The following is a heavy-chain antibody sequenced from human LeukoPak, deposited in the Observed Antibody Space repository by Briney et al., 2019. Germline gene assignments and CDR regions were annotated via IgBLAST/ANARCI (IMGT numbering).Heavy chain of an antibody. V-gene: IGHV1-2*02. D-gene: IGHD3-22*01. Sequence: ASVKVSCKASGYTFTGYYMHWVRQAPGQGLEWMGWINPNSGGTNYAQKFQGRVTMTRDTSISTAYMELSRLRSDDTAVYYCARGPGGSGYYPGGYYYYMDVWGKGTTVTISS. CDR3: ARGPGGSGYYPGGYYYYMDV. CDR2: INPNSGGT. CDR1: GYTFTGYY. J-gene: IGHJ6*03.